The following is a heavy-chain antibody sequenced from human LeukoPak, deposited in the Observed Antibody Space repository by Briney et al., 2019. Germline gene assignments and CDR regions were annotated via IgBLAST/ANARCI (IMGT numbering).Heavy chain of an antibody. V-gene: IGHV3-30*18. D-gene: IGHD3-10*01. CDR2: ISYDGSNK. Sequence: GGSLRLSCAASGFTFSSYGMHWVRQAPGKGLEWVAVISYDGSNKYYADSVKGRFTISRDNSKNTPSLQMNSLRAEDTAVYYCAKTMVRGVIISPFDYWGQGTLVTVSS. CDR3: AKTMVRGVIISPFDY. CDR1: GFTFSSYG. J-gene: IGHJ4*02.